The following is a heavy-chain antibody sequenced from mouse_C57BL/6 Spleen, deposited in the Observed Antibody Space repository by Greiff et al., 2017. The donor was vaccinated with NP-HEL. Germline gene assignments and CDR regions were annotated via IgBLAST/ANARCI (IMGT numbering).Heavy chain of an antibody. CDR1: GYAFSSSW. J-gene: IGHJ2*01. D-gene: IGHD2-2*01. CDR2: IYPGDGDT. V-gene: IGHV1-82*01. CDR3: AVTYGYDRAYFDY. Sequence: QVQLQQSGPELVKPGASVKISCKASGYAFSSSWMNWVKQRPGTGLEWIGRIYPGDGDTNYNGKFKGKATLTADKSSSTAYMQLSSLTSEDSAVYFCAVTYGYDRAYFDYWGQGTTLTVSS.